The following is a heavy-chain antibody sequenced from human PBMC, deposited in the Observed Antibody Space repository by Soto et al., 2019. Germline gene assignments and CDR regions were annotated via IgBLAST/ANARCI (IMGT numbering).Heavy chain of an antibody. CDR2: INHSGST. CDR3: AIPAGYPDYYYYYMDV. J-gene: IGHJ6*03. V-gene: IGHV4-34*01. CDR1: GGSISGYY. D-gene: IGHD3-16*02. Sequence: SETLSLTCAVYGGSISGYYWSWIRQPPGKGLEWIGEINHSGSTNYNPSLKSRVTISVDTSKNQFSLKLSSVTAADTAVYYCAIPAGYPDYYYYYMDVWGKGTTVTVPS.